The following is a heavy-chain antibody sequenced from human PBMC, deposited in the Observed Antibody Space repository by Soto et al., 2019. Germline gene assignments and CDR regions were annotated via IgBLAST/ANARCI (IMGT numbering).Heavy chain of an antibody. CDR3: VKDQGIAAADAFDY. CDR1: GFTFSSYA. V-gene: IGHV3-23*01. D-gene: IGHD6-13*01. J-gene: IGHJ4*02. CDR2: ISGSGGST. Sequence: XGSLRLSCAAAGFTFSSYAMSWVRQAPGKGLEWVSAISGSGGSTYYADSVKGRFTISRDNSKNTLYLQMNSLRAEDTAVYYCVKDQGIAAADAFDYWGQGTLVTVSS.